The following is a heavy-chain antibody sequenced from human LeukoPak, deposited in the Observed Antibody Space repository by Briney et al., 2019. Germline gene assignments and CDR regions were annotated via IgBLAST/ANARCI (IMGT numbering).Heavy chain of an antibody. Sequence: PSETLSLTCTVSGGSISSGSYYWDWIRQPPGKGLEWIGSVYYSGSTYYNASLKCRVTLSVDTSKNLFSLKLSSVTAADTAVYYCVRAAYNGYGYGYFDYWGQGTLVTVSS. J-gene: IGHJ4*02. D-gene: IGHD5-12*01. V-gene: IGHV4-39*07. CDR2: VYYSGST. CDR3: VRAAYNGYGYGYFDY. CDR1: GGSISSGSYY.